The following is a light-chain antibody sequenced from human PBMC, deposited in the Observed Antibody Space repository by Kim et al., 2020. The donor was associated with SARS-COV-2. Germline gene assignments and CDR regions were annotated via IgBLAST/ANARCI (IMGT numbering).Light chain of an antibody. Sequence: DIQMTQSRSSLSASVGDRVTITCRASQGIAKDLAWFQQKPGKAPKSLVYGASSLQSGAPSRFSGSGSGTEFTLTITSLQREDFAAYFCQQYNSYPLTFGGGTKVDIK. V-gene: IGKV1-16*01. J-gene: IGKJ4*01. CDR2: GAS. CDR1: QGIAKD. CDR3: QQYNSYPLT.